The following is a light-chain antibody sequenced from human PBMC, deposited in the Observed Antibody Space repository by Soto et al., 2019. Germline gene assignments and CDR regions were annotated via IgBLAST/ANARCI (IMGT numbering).Light chain of an antibody. CDR3: SSYTSSSTLL. CDR2: DVS. V-gene: IGLV2-14*03. Sequence: QSALTQPASVSGSPGQSITISCAGTSSDVSAFNYVSWYQQHPGKAPKLMIYDVSNRPLGVSNRFSGSKSGNTASLTISGLQAEDEADYYCSSYTSSSTLLFGSGTKLTVL. J-gene: IGLJ1*01. CDR1: SSDVSAFNY.